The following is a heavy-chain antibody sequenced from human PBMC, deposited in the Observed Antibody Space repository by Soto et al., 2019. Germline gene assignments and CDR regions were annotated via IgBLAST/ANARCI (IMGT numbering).Heavy chain of an antibody. CDR3: ARGRHDYDFWRGQYYGMDV. D-gene: IGHD3-3*01. Sequence: SVKVSCKASGGTFSSYAISWVRQAPGQGLEWMGGIIPIFGTANYAQKFQGRVTITADESTSTAYMELSSLRSEDTAVYYCARGRHDYDFWRGQYYGMDVWGQGTKVTVYS. J-gene: IGHJ6*02. CDR2: IIPIFGTA. V-gene: IGHV1-69*13. CDR1: GGTFSSYA.